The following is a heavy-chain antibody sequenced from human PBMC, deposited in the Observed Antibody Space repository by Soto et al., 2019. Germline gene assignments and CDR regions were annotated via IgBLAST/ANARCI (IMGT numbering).Heavy chain of an antibody. CDR2: IYYSGSA. Sequence: SETLSLTCSVSGGSISSVSYYWGWIRQPPGKGLEWIGSIYYSGSAYYSPSLKSRVTMSVDTSKNQLSLELRSVTAADTAVYYCARLHCNSPNCVPLDPWGQGILVTVSS. D-gene: IGHD2-2*01. J-gene: IGHJ5*02. CDR3: ARLHCNSPNCVPLDP. V-gene: IGHV4-39*01. CDR1: GGSISSVSYY.